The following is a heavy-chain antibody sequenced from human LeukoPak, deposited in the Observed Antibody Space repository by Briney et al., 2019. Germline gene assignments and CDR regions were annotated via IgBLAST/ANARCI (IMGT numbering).Heavy chain of an antibody. J-gene: IGHJ4*02. CDR2: ITLSDSSA. CDR3: TWGTSSTKIDY. Sequence: ESLKISCQGFEKSLIYHWISWVRQMPGKGLEWMGKITLSDSSATYSPSFQGHVTILIDKSINTAYLEWSNLKASDTAMYYCTWGTSSTKIDYWGQGTVVTVSS. CDR1: EKSLIYHW. D-gene: IGHD3-16*01. V-gene: IGHV5-10-1*01.